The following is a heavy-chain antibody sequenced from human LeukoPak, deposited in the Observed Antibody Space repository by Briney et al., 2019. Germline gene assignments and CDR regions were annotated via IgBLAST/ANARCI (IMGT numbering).Heavy chain of an antibody. V-gene: IGHV4-39*01. Sequence: PSETLSLTCTVSGGSISSSSYYWGWIRQPPGKGLEWIGSIYYSGSTYYNPSLKSRVTISVDTSKNQFSLKLSSVTAADTAVYYCARQVVAHYYGMDVWGQGTTVTVSS. CDR3: ARQVVAHYYGMDV. CDR1: GGSISSSSYY. D-gene: IGHD2-15*01. CDR2: IYYSGST. J-gene: IGHJ6*02.